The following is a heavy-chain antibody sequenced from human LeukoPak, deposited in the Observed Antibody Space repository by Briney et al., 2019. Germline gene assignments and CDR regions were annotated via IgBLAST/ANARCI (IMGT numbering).Heavy chain of an antibody. V-gene: IGHV4-31*03. CDR3: ARGVVVTPLEYYFDY. D-gene: IGHD2-21*02. CDR2: IYYSGST. CDR1: GGSISSGGYY. J-gene: IGHJ4*02. Sequence: SQTLSLTCTVSGGSISSGGYYWGWIRQHPGKGLEWIGYIYYSGSTYYNPSLKSRVTISVDTSKNQFSLKLSSVTAADTAVYYCARGVVVTPLEYYFDYWGQGTLVTVSS.